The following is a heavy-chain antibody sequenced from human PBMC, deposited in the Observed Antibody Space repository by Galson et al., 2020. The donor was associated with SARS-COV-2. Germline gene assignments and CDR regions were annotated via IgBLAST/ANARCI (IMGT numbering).Heavy chain of an antibody. V-gene: IGHV3-23*01. J-gene: IGHJ4*02. D-gene: IGHD5-12*01. CDR1: GFTFSSYA. CDR2: ISGSGGST. Sequence: GGSLRLSCAAYGFTFSSYAMSWVRQAPGKGLEWVSAISGSGGSTYYADSVKGRFTISRDNSKNTLYLQMNSLRAEDTAVYYCAKVDPSGYDYEDYFDYWGQGTLVTVSS. CDR3: AKVDPSGYDYEDYFDY.